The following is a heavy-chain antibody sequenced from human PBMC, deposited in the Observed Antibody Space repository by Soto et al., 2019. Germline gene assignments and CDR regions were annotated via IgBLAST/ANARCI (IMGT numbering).Heavy chain of an antibody. CDR3: NGEISYSEDWNYYGMDV. V-gene: IGHV3-30-3*01. CDR1: GFTFSSYA. Sequence: QVQLVESGGGVVQPGRSLRLSCVASGFTFSSYAMHWVRQAPGKGLEWVAVISYDGSNKYYADSVKGRFTISRDNSKNTLYLQMNSLRAEDTAVYYCNGEISYSEDWNYYGMDVWGQGTTVTVSS. D-gene: IGHD1-26*01. CDR2: ISYDGSNK. J-gene: IGHJ6*02.